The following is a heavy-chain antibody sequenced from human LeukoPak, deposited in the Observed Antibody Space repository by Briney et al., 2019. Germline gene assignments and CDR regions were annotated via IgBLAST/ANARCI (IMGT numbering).Heavy chain of an antibody. CDR3: ARDRAWAFTVGYYYYYYMDV. Sequence: ASVKVSCKASGYTFTSYGISWVGQAPGQGLEWMGWISAYNGSTNYAQKLQGRVTMTTDTSTSTAYMELRSLRSDDTAVYYCARDRAWAFTVGYYYYYYMDVWGKGTTVTVSS. J-gene: IGHJ6*03. CDR2: ISAYNGST. CDR1: GYTFTSYG. D-gene: IGHD4-11*01. V-gene: IGHV1-18*01.